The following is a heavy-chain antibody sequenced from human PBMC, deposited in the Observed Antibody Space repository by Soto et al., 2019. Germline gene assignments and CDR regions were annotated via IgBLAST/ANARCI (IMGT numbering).Heavy chain of an antibody. CDR1: GFTFSTCG. V-gene: IGHV3-23*02. D-gene: IGHD6-13*01. CDR3: AKRVAYSSCSAYFDX. Sequence: WGSLRLSCAASGFTFSTCGMTWVRQAPGKGLEWVSSINYSGDTYYGDSVKGRFTISRDNSKSTLYLQMSSLSAEDTAVYYCAKRVAYSSCSAYFDXWAQGTLVTVSX. J-gene: IGHJ4*02. CDR2: INYSGDT.